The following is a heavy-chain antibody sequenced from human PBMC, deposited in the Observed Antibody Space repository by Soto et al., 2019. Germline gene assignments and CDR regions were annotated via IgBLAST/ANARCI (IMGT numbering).Heavy chain of an antibody. CDR2: INHSGST. V-gene: IGHV4-34*01. J-gene: IGHJ4*02. D-gene: IGHD5-18*01. Sequence: SETLSLTCAVYGGSFSGYYWSWIRQPPGKGLEWIGEINHSGSTNYNPSLKSRVTISVDTSKNQFSLKLSSVTAADTAVYYCARPRIQLRSKEYYFDYWGQGTLVTVSS. CDR1: GGSFSGYY. CDR3: ARPRIQLRSKEYYFDY.